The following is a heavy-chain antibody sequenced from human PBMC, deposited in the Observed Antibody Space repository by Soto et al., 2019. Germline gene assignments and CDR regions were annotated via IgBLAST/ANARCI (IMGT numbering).Heavy chain of an antibody. CDR3: ARGSLMFGIPYYYYGIDV. CDR1: GGSISSYY. V-gene: IGHV4-59*01. CDR2: IYYSGST. Sequence: SETLSLTCTVSGGSISSYYWSWVRQPPGKGLEWIGYIYYSGSTNYNPSLKSRVTISVDTSKNQFSLKLSSVTAADTAVYYCARGSLMFGIPYYYYGIDVWGQGTTVTVSS. D-gene: IGHD3-10*02. J-gene: IGHJ6*02.